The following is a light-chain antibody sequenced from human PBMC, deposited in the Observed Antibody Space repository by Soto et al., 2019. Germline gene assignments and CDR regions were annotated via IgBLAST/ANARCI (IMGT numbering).Light chain of an antibody. CDR1: TSDIGTYNY. V-gene: IGLV2-14*01. CDR3: ISYTSSATLV. CDR2: EVS. Sequence: QPASVSGSPGQSITISCSGGTSDIGTYNYVSWYKHHPGKVPKVMIYEVSNRPSGVSNRFSGSKSGNTASLTISGLQPEDEADYYCISYTSSATLVFGGGTKVTVL. J-gene: IGLJ3*02.